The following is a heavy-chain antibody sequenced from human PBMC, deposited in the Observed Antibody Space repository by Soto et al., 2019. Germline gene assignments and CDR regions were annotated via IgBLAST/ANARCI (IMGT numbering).Heavy chain of an antibody. Sequence: GGSLRLSCAASGFTFTSYAMSWVRQAPGKGLEWVSAIGGSGDTTYHADSVRGRFTISRDNSKNTLYLQMNSLRADDTAVYYCAKYSTGNRLRRYFDYWGQGTLVTVSA. J-gene: IGHJ4*02. CDR3: AKYSTGNRLRRYFDY. CDR1: GFTFTSYA. CDR2: IGGSGDTT. D-gene: IGHD2-21*01. V-gene: IGHV3-23*01.